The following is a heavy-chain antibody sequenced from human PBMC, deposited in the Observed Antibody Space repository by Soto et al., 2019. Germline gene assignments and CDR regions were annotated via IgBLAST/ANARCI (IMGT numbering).Heavy chain of an antibody. J-gene: IGHJ6*02. CDR1: GFTFSSYE. V-gene: IGHV3-48*03. D-gene: IGHD3-10*01. CDR3: ARDFYGSGLYYYYYYGMDV. Sequence: GGSLRLSCAASGFTFSSYEMNWVRQAPGKGLEWVSYISSSGSTIYYADSVKGRFTISRDNAKNSLYLQMNSLRAEDTAVYYCARDFYGSGLYYYYYYGMDVWGQGTTVTVSS. CDR2: ISSSGSTI.